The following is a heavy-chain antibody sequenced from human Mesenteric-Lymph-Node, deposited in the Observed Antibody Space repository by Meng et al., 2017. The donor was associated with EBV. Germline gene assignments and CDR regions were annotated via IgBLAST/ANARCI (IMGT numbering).Heavy chain of an antibody. CDR3: ARQIGVHSLPGNDFWSGYLDN. CDR2: INPYDGTT. D-gene: IGHD3-3*01. Sequence: QWPLVQAGGGVKEPGASVEVSCKASRYTCARSDITCMRKGPGQVLEKMGIINPYDGTTNYAQKFKGRVNVTMDTSTATVYMELNSLRSDDTAVYYCARQIGVHSLPGNDFWSGYLDNWGQGTLVTVSS. J-gene: IGHJ4*02. CDR1: RYTCARSD. V-gene: IGHV1-46*01.